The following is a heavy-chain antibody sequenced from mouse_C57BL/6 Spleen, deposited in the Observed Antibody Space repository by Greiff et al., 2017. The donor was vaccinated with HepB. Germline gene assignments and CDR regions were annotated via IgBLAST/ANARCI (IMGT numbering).Heavy chain of an antibody. V-gene: IGHV1-15*01. CDR2: IDPETGGT. J-gene: IGHJ3*01. CDR3: TTGTVFAY. Sequence: VKLVESGAELVRPGASVTLSCKASGYTFTDYEMHWVKQTPVHGLEWIGAIDPETGGTAYNQKFKGKAILTADKSSSTAYMELRSLTSEDSAVYYCTTGTVFAYWGQGTLVTVSA. D-gene: IGHD4-1*01. CDR1: GYTFTDYE.